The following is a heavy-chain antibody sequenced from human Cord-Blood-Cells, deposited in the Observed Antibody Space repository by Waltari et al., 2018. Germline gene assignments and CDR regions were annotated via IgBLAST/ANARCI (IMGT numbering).Heavy chain of an antibody. J-gene: IGHJ4*02. CDR1: GGSISSSNW. CDR2: IDQSGST. CDR3: AVRDSSGYYYFDY. D-gene: IGHD3-22*01. V-gene: IGHV4-4*02. Sequence: QLQLQESGPGLVKPSGTLSLTCAVSGGSISSSNWWSWVRKPPGKGLEWLGEIDQSGSTNYNPSRKSRVTISVDKSKNQFSLELSAVTAADTAVDYWAVRDSSGYYYFDYWGQGTLVTVSS.